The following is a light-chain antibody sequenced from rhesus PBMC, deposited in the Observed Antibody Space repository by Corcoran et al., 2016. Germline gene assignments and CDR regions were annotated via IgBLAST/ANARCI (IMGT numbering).Light chain of an antibody. CDR1: QSVSSY. CDR3: YQHSSGYRT. CDR2: GAS. J-gene: IGKJ1*01. V-gene: IGKV3-10*01. Sequence: QVILTQSPATLSLSPGERATLSCRASQSVSSYLAWYQQKPGQAPRLLIYGASSMATGIPDRFSGSGSGTDFTLTSSSLEPEDVGVYHCYQHSSGYRTFGQGTKVEIK.